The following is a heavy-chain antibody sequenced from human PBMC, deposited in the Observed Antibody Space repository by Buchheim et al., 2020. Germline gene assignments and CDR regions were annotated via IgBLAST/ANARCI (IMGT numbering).Heavy chain of an antibody. CDR3: SRSGIDY. Sequence: EVQLVESGGGLVQPGGSLRLSCAASGFTFRTYWMYWVRQAPGKGLVCVSRINTDGTNISYEDSVKGRFTVSRDNAKNTLYLQMNSLRAEDTALYYCSRSGIDYWGQGAL. CDR2: INTDGTNI. CDR1: GFTFRTYW. V-gene: IGHV3-74*01. D-gene: IGHD2-15*01. J-gene: IGHJ4*02.